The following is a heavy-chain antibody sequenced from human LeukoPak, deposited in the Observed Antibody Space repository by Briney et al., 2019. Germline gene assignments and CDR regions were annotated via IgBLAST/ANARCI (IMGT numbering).Heavy chain of an antibody. CDR2: ISGSGGST. D-gene: IGHD3-22*01. CDR1: GFTFSSYA. CDR3: ARDSLLAYYYDSSGYYVRDAFDI. J-gene: IGHJ3*02. Sequence: GGSLRLSCAASGFTFSSYAMSWVRQAPGKGLEWVSAISGSGGSTYYADSVKGRFTISRDNSKNTLYLQMNSLRAEDTALYYCARDSLLAYYYDSSGYYVRDAFDIWGQGTMVTVSS. V-gene: IGHV3-23*01.